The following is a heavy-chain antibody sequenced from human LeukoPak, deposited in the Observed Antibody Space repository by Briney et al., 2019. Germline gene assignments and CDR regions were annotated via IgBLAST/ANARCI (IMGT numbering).Heavy chain of an antibody. CDR1: GYTFTSYG. CDR2: LNPDSGGT. Sequence: ASVKVSCKASGYTFTSYGISWVRQAPGQGLEWMGRLNPDSGGTNYGQKFQGRVTMTRDTSINTAYMEMSGLTSDDTAVYYCARDLRGFGDYFDYWGQGTLVAVSS. CDR3: ARDLRGFGDYFDY. J-gene: IGHJ4*02. V-gene: IGHV1-2*06. D-gene: IGHD3-10*01.